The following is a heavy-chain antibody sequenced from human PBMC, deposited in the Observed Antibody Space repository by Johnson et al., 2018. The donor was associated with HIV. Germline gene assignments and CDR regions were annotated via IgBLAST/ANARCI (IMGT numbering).Heavy chain of an antibody. V-gene: IGHV3-20*04. Sequence: VHLVESGGGLVQPGGSLRLSCAASGFTFDDYGMNWVRQVPGKGLEWVSGINWSGHDTAYSDSVKGRFTISRDNAKNSLYLQMNSLRAEDTALYYCAREEPRDNDAFDIWGQGTMVTVSS. CDR3: AREEPRDNDAFDI. CDR1: GFTFDDYG. J-gene: IGHJ3*02. D-gene: IGHD1-1*01. CDR2: INWSGHDT.